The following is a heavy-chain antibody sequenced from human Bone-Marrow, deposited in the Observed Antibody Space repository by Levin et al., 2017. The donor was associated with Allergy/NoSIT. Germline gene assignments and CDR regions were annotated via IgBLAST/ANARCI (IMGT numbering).Heavy chain of an antibody. J-gene: IGHJ3*01. V-gene: IGHV1-24*01. Sequence: ASVKVSCKVSGYTLIELSMHWVRQAPGKGLEWMGGFDPEIGDTVYAQKFQGRVTMTEDSSTDTAYMDLSSLRSEDTAVYYCATHKWNKGRDVWGQGTMVTVS. CDR1: GYTLIELS. CDR2: FDPEIGDT. D-gene: IGHD1/OR15-1a*01. CDR3: ATHKWNKGRDV.